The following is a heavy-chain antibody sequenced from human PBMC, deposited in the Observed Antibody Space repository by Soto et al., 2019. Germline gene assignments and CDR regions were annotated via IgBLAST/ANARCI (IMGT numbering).Heavy chain of an antibody. J-gene: IGHJ3*02. CDR2: IIPIFGTA. Sequence: QVQLVQSGAEVKKPGSSVKVSCKASGGTFSSYAISWVRQAPGQGLEWMGGIIPIFGTANYAQKFQGRVTITADESTSTAYMELSSLRSEDTAVYYCARAGVQNGGESITMIVLFDIWGQGTMVTVSS. D-gene: IGHD3-22*01. CDR1: GGTFSSYA. CDR3: ARAGVQNGGESITMIVLFDI. V-gene: IGHV1-69*01.